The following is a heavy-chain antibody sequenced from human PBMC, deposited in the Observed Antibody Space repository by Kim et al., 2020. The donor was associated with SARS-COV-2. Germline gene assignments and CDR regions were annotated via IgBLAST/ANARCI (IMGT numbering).Heavy chain of an antibody. CDR1: GLTFTSYG. CDR2: ISYDGSDK. CDR3: AKDFVSITRVRGVIITKGGIDY. Sequence: GGSLRLSCAASGLTFTSYGMHWVRQAPGKGLEWVALISYDGSDKYYADSVKGRFTISRDNSKNTLYLQMDSLRAEDTAIYYCAKDFVSITRVRGVIITKGGIDYWGQGTLVTVSS. D-gene: IGHD3-10*01. J-gene: IGHJ4*02. V-gene: IGHV3-30*18.